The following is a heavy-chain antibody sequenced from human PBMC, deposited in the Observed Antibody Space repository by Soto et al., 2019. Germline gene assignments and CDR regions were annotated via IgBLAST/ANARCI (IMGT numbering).Heavy chain of an antibody. D-gene: IGHD3-9*01. Sequence: GASVKVSCKASGYTFTSYGISWVRQAPGQRLERMGWISAYNGNTNYAQKLQGRVTMTTDTSTSTAYMELRSLRPDDTAVYYCAREGDILTGFAWDYYYYMDVWGKGTTVTVSS. V-gene: IGHV1-18*01. CDR2: ISAYNGNT. CDR1: GYTFTSYG. J-gene: IGHJ6*03. CDR3: AREGDILTGFAWDYYYYMDV.